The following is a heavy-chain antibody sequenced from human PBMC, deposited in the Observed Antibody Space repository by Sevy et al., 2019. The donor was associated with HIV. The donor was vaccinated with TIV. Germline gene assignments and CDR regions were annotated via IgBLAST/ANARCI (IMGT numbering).Heavy chain of an antibody. J-gene: IGHJ3*02. CDR3: TTEKVSAAFDI. V-gene: IGHV3-15*01. CDR2: IKSKTNVGTT. Sequence: GGSLRLSCAASGFTFSNAWMSWVRQAPGKGLEWVGRIKSKTNVGTTDYAAPVKGRFTISSDDSKNPLYLQMNSLKTEDTAVYYCTTEKVSAAFDIWGQGTMVTVSS. CDR1: GFTFSNAW.